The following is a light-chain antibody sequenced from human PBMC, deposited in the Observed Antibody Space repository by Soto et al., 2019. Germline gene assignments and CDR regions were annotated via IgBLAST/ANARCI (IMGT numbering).Light chain of an antibody. CDR1: QSVSNNY. J-gene: IGKJ1*01. CDR3: KQYGSSGK. Sequence: EIVLTQSPGTLSLSPGERATLSCMASQSVSNNYLAWYQQKPGQAPRLLIYGASNRATGIPDRFSGSGSGTDFTLTISRLEPEDFAVYYCKQYGSSGKFGQGTTGDIK. CDR2: GAS. V-gene: IGKV3-20*01.